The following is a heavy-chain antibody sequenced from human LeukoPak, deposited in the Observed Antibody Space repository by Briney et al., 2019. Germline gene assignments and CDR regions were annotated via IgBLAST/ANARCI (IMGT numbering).Heavy chain of an antibody. D-gene: IGHD2-2*01. CDR2: ISAYNGNT. CDR3: ARVGRQFCSSTSCYGYYHYMDV. V-gene: IGHV1-18*01. CDR1: GYTFTSYG. Sequence: ASVKVSCKASGYTFTSYGISWVRQAPGQGLEWMGWISAYNGNTNYAQKLQGRVTMTTDTSTSTAYMELRSLRSDDTAVYYCARVGRQFCSSTSCYGYYHYMDVWGKGTTVTVSS. J-gene: IGHJ6*03.